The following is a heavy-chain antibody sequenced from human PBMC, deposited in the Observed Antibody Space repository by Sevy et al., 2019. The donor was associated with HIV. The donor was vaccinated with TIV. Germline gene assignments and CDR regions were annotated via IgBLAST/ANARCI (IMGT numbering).Heavy chain of an antibody. Sequence: SETLSLTCTVSGGSIISYYWSWIRQPPGKGLEWIGYIYNSFTTYYNPSLKSRVTISLDTSKNQFFLKLSSVTAADTAVYYCARDFKGGDGHRNNGMDVWGQGTTVTVSS. D-gene: IGHD3-16*01. V-gene: IGHV4-59*01. CDR3: ARDFKGGDGHRNNGMDV. CDR2: IYNSFTT. CDR1: GGSIISYY. J-gene: IGHJ6*02.